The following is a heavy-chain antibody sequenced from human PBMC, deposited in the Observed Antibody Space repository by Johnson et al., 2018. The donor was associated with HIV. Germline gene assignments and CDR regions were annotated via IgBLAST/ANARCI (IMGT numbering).Heavy chain of an antibody. J-gene: IGHJ3*02. D-gene: IGHD5-12*01. Sequence: VQLVESGGGVVQPGRSLRLSCVASGFTFSSYAMSWVRQAPGKGLEWVSAISGSGGSTYYADSVKGRFTISRDNSKNTLYLQMNSLRAEDTALYYCARLRGYSGYDSFDIWGQGTMVTVSS. CDR1: GFTFSSYA. CDR2: ISGSGGST. V-gene: IGHV3-23*04. CDR3: ARLRGYSGYDSFDI.